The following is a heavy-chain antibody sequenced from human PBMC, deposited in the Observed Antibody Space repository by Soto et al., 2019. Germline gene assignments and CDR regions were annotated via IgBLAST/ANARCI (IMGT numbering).Heavy chain of an antibody. CDR3: ARRGYYYHTTAYNFAY. V-gene: IGHV1-2*02. CDR2: INPNSGGT. CDR1: GYTFTGYY. D-gene: IGHD3-22*01. Sequence: GAPVKGSFKASGYTFTGYYIHWGRQAPGQGLEWMGWINPNSGGTNYAQKFQGRVTMTRDTSIGTAYMELSRLRSDDTAVYYCARRGYYYHTTAYNFAYWGQGTRVTVSS. J-gene: IGHJ4*02.